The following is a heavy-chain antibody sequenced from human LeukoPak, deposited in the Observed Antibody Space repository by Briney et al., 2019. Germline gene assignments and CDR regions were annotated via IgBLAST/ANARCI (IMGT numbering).Heavy chain of an antibody. CDR2: ISYDGSNK. D-gene: IGHD6-19*01. CDR1: GFTFSSYG. V-gene: IGHV3-30*18. J-gene: IGHJ4*02. CDR3: AKGVAGIRGGNDY. Sequence: GGSLRLSCAASGFTFSSYGIHWVRQAPGKGLEWVAVISYDGSNKYYADSVKGRFTISRDNSKNTLYLQMNSLRAEDTAVYYCAKGVAGIRGGNDYWGQGTLVTVSS.